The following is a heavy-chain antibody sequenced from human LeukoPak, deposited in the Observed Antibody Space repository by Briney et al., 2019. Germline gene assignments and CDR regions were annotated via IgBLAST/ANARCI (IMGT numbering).Heavy chain of an antibody. CDR2: IIPIFGTS. D-gene: IGHD3-3*01. V-gene: IGHV1-69*05. J-gene: IGHJ5*02. CDR1: GGTFSSYA. Sequence: SVKVSCKASGGTFSSYAINWVRQAPGQGLEWMGGIIPIFGTSNYAQKFQGRVTMTRDMSTSTVYMELSSLRSEDTAVYYCARGPHKRTYDRDNWFDPWGQGTLVTVSS. CDR3: ARGPHKRTYDRDNWFDP.